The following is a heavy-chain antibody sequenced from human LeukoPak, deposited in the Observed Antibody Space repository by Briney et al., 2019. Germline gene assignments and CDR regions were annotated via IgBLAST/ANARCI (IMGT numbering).Heavy chain of an antibody. CDR2: INSDGSTA. D-gene: IGHD4-17*01. J-gene: IGHJ4*02. Sequence: GGSLRLSCAASGFTFRSYWMHRVRQGPGKGLVWVSHINSDGSTANYADSVKGRFTISRDNAKNTLYLQMNSLRAEDTAVYYCASGPDYGDYNYWGRGTLVTVSS. V-gene: IGHV3-74*01. CDR3: ASGPDYGDYNY. CDR1: GFTFRSYW.